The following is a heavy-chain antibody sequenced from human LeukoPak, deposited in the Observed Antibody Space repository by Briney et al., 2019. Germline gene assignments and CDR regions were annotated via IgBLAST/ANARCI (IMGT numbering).Heavy chain of an antibody. D-gene: IGHD3-22*01. CDR2: ISAYNGNT. J-gene: IGHJ4*02. Sequence: ASVKVSCKASGYTFTSYGISWVRQAPGQGLEWMGWISAYNGNTNYAQKLQGRVTMTTDTSTSTAYMELRSLRSGDTAVYYCARDGGYYDSSGYYSNYWGQGTLVTVSS. V-gene: IGHV1-18*01. CDR3: ARDGGYYDSSGYYSNY. CDR1: GYTFTSYG.